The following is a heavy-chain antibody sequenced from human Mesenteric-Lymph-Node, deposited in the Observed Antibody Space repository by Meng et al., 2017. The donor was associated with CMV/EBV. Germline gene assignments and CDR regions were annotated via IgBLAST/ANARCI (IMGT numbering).Heavy chain of an antibody. CDR2: ISYDGNTE. CDR1: GFTSGFTFSKSW. V-gene: IGHV3-30*06. J-gene: IGHJ6*02. CDR3: ARDSYRYDFWTGRGFYYYHGMDV. Sequence: GGSLRLSCAASGFTSGFTFSKSWMGWVRQAPGKGLEWVAVISYDGNTEYYADSVKGRFTISRDRSKNTVNLEMNSLRVEDTAVYHCARDSYRYDFWTGRGFYYYHGMDVWGQGTTVTVSS. D-gene: IGHD3-3*01.